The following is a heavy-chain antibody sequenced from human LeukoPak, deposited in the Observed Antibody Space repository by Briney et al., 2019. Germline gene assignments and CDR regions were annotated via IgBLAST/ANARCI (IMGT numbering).Heavy chain of an antibody. CDR2: VNEVGGT. V-gene: IGHV4-34*01. J-gene: IGHJ5*02. D-gene: IGHD1-26*01. CDR1: IDSFSNYH. Sequence: SETLSLTCAVYIDSFSNYHWNWLRQTPSKGLEWIGEVNEVGGTNISPSLRNRVILSVDTSKNQFFLKLISVTVADTAVYYCARGQGATVPQVGKNWFDPWGQGTLVTVSS. CDR3: ARGQGATVPQVGKNWFDP.